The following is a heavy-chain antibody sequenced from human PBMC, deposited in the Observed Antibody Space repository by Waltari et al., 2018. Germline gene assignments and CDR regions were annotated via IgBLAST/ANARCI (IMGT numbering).Heavy chain of an antibody. CDR2: IYAGDSDT. V-gene: IGHV5-51*01. Sequence: EVQLVQSGAEVKKPGESLKNSCKGSGYSFTTYWIGWVRQMPGKGLEWMGFIYAGDSDTRYSPSFQGQVTISVDKSINTAYLQWSTLKASDTAMYFCAREKGFSSGNFDYWGQGTLVTVSS. D-gene: IGHD6-19*01. J-gene: IGHJ4*02. CDR1: GYSFTTYW. CDR3: AREKGFSSGNFDY.